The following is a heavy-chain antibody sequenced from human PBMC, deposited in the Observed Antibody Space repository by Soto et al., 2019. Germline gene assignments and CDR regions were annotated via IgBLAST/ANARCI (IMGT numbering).Heavy chain of an antibody. Sequence: GASVKVSCKASGYTFTSYGISWVRQAPGQGLEWMGGISAKNGNTNYGQNFQGRVTVTADVSTNTVYMELRSLTSDDTAVYYCARGGDGYNFGAVYGGQPAPVTVSS. J-gene: IGHJ4*02. D-gene: IGHD2-21*01. V-gene: IGHV1-18*01. CDR3: ARGGDGYNFGAVY. CDR1: GYTFTSYG. CDR2: ISAKNGNT.